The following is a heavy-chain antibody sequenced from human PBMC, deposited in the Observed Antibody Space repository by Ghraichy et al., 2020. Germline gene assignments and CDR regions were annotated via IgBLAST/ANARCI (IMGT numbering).Heavy chain of an antibody. CDR3: TKGGGYFGDLL. J-gene: IGHJ4*02. CDR1: GFTFDYYA. V-gene: IGHV3-49*03. CDR2: IRSEAYGATT. Sequence: GGSLRLSCTTSGFTFDYYAMSWFRQAPGKGLEWVGFIRSEAYGATTDYAASMRGRFFISTDDSKSIAYLQMSSLTPEDTAVYYCTKGGGYFGDLLWGQGTLVTVSP. D-gene: IGHD4-17*01.